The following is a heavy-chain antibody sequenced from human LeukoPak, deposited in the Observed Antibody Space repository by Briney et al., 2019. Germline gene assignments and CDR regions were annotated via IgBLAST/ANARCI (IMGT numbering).Heavy chain of an antibody. CDR3: ARGGRPDY. V-gene: IGHV3-7*01. D-gene: IGHD3-10*01. J-gene: IGHJ4*02. CDR1: GFTFSSSW. Sequence: WGSLRLSCATSGFTFSSSWMSWVRQAPGKGLECVANIKEDGREKYYVDSVKGRFTISRDNAKNSLYLQMSSLRAEDTAVYYCARGGRPDYWGQGTLVTVSS. CDR2: IKEDGREK.